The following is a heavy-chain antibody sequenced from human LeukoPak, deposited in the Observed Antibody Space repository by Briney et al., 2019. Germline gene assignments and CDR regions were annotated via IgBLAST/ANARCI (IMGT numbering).Heavy chain of an antibody. CDR1: GGSITNFY. V-gene: IGHV4-59*13. CDR3: VGYLSSGLDL. J-gene: IGHJ5*02. D-gene: IGHD3-22*01. Sequence: SETLSLTCTVSGGSITNFYWGWIRQPPGTGLEWIGYILYTGITSYNPSLNSRLTMSVDTSINQFSLSLSSVTAADTATYYCVGYLSSGLDLWGQGIPVTVSS. CDR2: ILYTGIT.